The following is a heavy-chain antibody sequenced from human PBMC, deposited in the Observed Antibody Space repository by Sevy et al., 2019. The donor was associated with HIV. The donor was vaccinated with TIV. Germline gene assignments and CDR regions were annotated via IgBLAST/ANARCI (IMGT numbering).Heavy chain of an antibody. CDR3: ARDLCTGGVCPRWGYYYYGMDV. J-gene: IGHJ6*04. CDR2: VSSSSTYI. V-gene: IGHV3-21*01. D-gene: IGHD2-8*02. Sequence: GGSLRLSCAASGFTFSTYSMNWVRQAPGKGLELISSVSSSSTYIYYAESVKGRFTISRDNAKNSLNLQMNSLRAEDTAVYYCARDLCTGGVCPRWGYYYYGMDVWGKGTTVTVSS. CDR1: GFTFSTYS.